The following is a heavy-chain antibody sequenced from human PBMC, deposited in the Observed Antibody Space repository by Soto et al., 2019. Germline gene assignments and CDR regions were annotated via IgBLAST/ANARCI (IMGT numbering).Heavy chain of an antibody. CDR3: ARSQGSSTSLEIYYYYYYGMDV. J-gene: IGHJ6*02. CDR1: GGTFSSYA. V-gene: IGHV1-69*01. Sequence: QVQLVQSGAEVKKPGSSVKVSCKASGGTFSSYAISWVRQAPGQGLEWMGGIIPISATTNYAQKFQGRVTITADESKSTAYMERSSLRSEDTAVYYCARSQGSSTSLEIYYYYYYGMDVWGQGTTVTVSS. CDR2: IIPISATT. D-gene: IGHD2-2*01.